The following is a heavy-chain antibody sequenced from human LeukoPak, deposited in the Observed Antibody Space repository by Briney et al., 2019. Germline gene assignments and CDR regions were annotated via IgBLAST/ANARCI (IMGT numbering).Heavy chain of an antibody. CDR3: ARDRPAGGGFDY. D-gene: IGHD1-14*01. J-gene: IGHJ4*02. Sequence: ASVKVSCKASGYTFTGYYMHWVRQAPGQGLEWMGIINPSGGSTSYAQKFQGRVTMTRDMSTSTVYMELSSLRSEDTAVYYCARDRPAGGGFDYWGQGTLVTVSS. CDR2: INPSGGST. CDR1: GYTFTGYY. V-gene: IGHV1-46*01.